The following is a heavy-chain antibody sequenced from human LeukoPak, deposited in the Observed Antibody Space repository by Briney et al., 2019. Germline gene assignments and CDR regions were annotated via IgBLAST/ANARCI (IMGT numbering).Heavy chain of an antibody. V-gene: IGHV3-30*04. CDR1: GFTFSSYA. Sequence: PGGSLRLSCAASGFTFSSYAMRWVRHAPGKGLEWVAVISYDGSNKYYADSVKGRFTISRDNSRNTLYLQMNSLRAEDTAVYYCARDFGFRFEDGELDYWGQGTLVTVSS. D-gene: IGHD5-24*01. J-gene: IGHJ4*02. CDR2: ISYDGSNK. CDR3: ARDFGFRFEDGELDY.